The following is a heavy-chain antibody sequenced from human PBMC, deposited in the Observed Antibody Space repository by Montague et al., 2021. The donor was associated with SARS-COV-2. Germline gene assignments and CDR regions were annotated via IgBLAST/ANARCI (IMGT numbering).Heavy chain of an antibody. CDR1: GDSVSSNIAT. CDR2: TYYRSKWYN. V-gene: IGHV6-1*01. Sequence: CAISGDSVSSNIATWNWIRQSPPRGLEWLGRTYYRSKWYNDYAESVNSRITIDPDTSKHQFSLHLNSVTPEDTAVYYCARIPVGSKYYFDFWGQGTMVTVSS. D-gene: IGHD2-2*01. J-gene: IGHJ4*02. CDR3: ARIPVGSKYYFDF.